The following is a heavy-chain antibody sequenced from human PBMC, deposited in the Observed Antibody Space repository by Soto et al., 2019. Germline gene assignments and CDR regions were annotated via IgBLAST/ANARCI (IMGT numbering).Heavy chain of an antibody. Sequence: QVQLQESGPGLVKPSETLSLTCTVSGGSVSSGSYYWSWIRQPPGKGLEWIGYIYYSGSTNYNPSLKSRVTISVDTSKNQFSLKLSSVTAADTAVYYCARERGFTMVQGNWYFDLWGRGTLVTVSS. CDR3: ARERGFTMVQGNWYFDL. CDR2: IYYSGST. CDR1: GGSVSSGSYY. J-gene: IGHJ2*01. V-gene: IGHV4-61*01. D-gene: IGHD3-10*01.